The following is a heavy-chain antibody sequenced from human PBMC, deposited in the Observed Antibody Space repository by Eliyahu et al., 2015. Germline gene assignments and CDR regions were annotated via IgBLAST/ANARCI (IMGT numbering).Heavy chain of an antibody. Sequence: EVQLVESGGGLVQPGRSLRLSXXASGFTFDAYAMHWVRQPPGKGLEWVSGISWDSGTIGYADSVKDRFTISRDNAKNSLYLQMNSLREEDTAFYYCAKDTQGLYSGSYFDYWGQGTLVTVSS. V-gene: IGHV3-9*01. CDR2: ISWDSGTI. CDR3: AKDTQGLYSGSYFDY. D-gene: IGHD1-26*01. J-gene: IGHJ4*02. CDR1: GFTFDAYA.